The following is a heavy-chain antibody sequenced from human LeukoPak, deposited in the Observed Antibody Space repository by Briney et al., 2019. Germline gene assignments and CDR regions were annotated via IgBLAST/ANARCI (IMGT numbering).Heavy chain of an antibody. J-gene: IGHJ3*02. CDR3: ARGTAVTKNAFDI. CDR2: ISTSSYI. Sequence: GGSLRLPCAASGFTFSSYAMSWVRQAPGKGLEWVSSISTSSYIYYADSVKGRFTISRDNAKNSLYLQMNSLRAEDTAVYYCARGTAVTKNAFDIWGQGTMVTVSS. D-gene: IGHD4-17*01. V-gene: IGHV3-21*01. CDR1: GFTFSSYA.